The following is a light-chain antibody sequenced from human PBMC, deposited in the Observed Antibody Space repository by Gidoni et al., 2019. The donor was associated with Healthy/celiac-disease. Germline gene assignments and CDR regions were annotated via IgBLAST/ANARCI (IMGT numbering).Light chain of an antibody. V-gene: IGKV3-15*01. CDR3: QQYSNWSPA. CDR1: QIVSTN. J-gene: IGKJ1*01. CDR2: GAS. Sequence: EILMTQSPATLSVSPGERAPLSCRASQIVSTNLAWYQQKPGQPPRLLIDGASTRATGIPAMFGGSGSGKEFTLTSSRLQSEDFADYYWQQYSNWSPAFXQXTKVEIK.